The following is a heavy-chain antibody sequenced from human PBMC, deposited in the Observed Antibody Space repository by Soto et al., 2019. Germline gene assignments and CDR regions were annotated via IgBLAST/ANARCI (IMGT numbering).Heavy chain of an antibody. CDR2: IILPFGTA. CDR3: SRGPDYAGYIDD. CDR1: GGTFSNHA. D-gene: IGHD4-17*01. J-gene: IGHJ4*02. Sequence: SVKVSCKASGGTFSNHAINWVRQAPGQGPEWMGGIILPFGTANYAQNFQGRVTITADESMTTAYLELNGLRSEDTAVYYCSRGPDYAGYIDDWGQGSLVTVSS. V-gene: IGHV1-69*13.